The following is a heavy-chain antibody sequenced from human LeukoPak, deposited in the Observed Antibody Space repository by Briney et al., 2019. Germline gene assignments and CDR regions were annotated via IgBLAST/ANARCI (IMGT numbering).Heavy chain of an antibody. CDR3: AREAYGDYHFDM. V-gene: IGHV3-30-3*01. Sequence: PGGSLRLSCTASGFTFSSYAMHWVRQAPGKGLEWVAIISHDGNKKYYADSVKGRFIISRDNPKKTLYLQMNSLRVEDTAVYYCAREAYGDYHFDMWGQGTMVTVSS. CDR1: GFTFSSYA. CDR2: ISHDGNKK. D-gene: IGHD4-17*01. J-gene: IGHJ3*02.